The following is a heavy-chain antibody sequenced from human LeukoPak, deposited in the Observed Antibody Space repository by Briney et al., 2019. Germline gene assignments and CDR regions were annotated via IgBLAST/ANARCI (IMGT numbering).Heavy chain of an antibody. CDR1: GYTLTELS. Sequence: ASVKVSCKVSGYTLTELSMHWVRQAPGKGLEWMGGFDPEDGETIYAQKFQGRVTMATDTSRSTVYMELRSLSSDDTAIYYCARDRKRGYPDAFDIWGQGTMVTVSS. J-gene: IGHJ3*02. CDR2: FDPEDGET. V-gene: IGHV1-24*01. D-gene: IGHD5-12*01. CDR3: ARDRKRGYPDAFDI.